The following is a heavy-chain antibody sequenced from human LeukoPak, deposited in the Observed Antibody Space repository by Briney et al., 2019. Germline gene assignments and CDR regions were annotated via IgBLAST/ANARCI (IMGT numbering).Heavy chain of an antibody. CDR1: GYTFTGYY. D-gene: IGHD2-2*01. V-gene: IGHV1-2*02. CDR2: SNPNSGRT. CDR3: ARDYLKYQLLLGWFDP. Sequence: GASLKVSCKASGYTFTGYYMHWGRQAPGQGLECMGWSNPNSGRTNYAQKYEGRVNITRATSISTAYMALSRLRSDDTAVYYCARDYLKYQLLLGWFDPWGQGTLVTVSS. J-gene: IGHJ5*02.